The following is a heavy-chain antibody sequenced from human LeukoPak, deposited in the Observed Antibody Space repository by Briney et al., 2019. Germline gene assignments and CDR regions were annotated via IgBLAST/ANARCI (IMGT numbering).Heavy chain of an antibody. D-gene: IGHD4-23*01. V-gene: IGHV1-2*02. CDR1: GYTFTGYY. CDR2: INPNSGGT. CDR3: ATGGNSGFDWFDH. J-gene: IGHJ5*02. Sequence: ASVKVSCKASGYTFTGYYMHWVRQAPGQGLEWMGWINPNSGGTTYAQQFQGRLTMTRDTSISTAYMELSRRRSDDNAVYYCATGGNSGFDWFDHWGQGTLVTVPS.